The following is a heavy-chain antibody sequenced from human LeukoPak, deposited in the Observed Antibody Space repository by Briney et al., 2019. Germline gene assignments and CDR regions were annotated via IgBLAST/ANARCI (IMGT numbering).Heavy chain of an antibody. CDR2: IHYDGSDK. Sequence: GGSLRLSCATSGFTFSGYGMHWVRQAPVRGLEWVAFIHYDGSDKYYADSVKGRFTISRDNSKNTLYLQMNSLRAEDTAVYYCAKDLGNSFDYWGQGTLVTVSS. V-gene: IGHV3-30*02. J-gene: IGHJ4*02. D-gene: IGHD4-23*01. CDR1: GFTFSGYG. CDR3: AKDLGNSFDY.